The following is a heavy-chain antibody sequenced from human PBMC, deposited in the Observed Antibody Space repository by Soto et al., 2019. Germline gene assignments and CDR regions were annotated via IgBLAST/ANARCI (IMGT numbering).Heavy chain of an antibody. CDR2: TKRDASET. Sequence: GGSLRLSCAASGFTFSSYSMNWVRQAPGKGLEWVANTKRDASETHYADSVKGRFTISRDNTKNSLYLQMNSLRVEDTAVYYCARPPVKGIHVWGQGTTVTVSS. CDR3: ARPPVKGIHV. CDR1: GFTFSSYS. V-gene: IGHV3-7*01. J-gene: IGHJ6*02. D-gene: IGHD4-17*01.